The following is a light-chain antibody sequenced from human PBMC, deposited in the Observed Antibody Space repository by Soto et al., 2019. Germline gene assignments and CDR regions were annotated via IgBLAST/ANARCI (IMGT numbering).Light chain of an antibody. CDR3: QHYCLNSPWK. CDR2: DDS. CDR1: QNINAW. V-gene: IGKV1-5*01. J-gene: IGKJ1*01. Sequence: DIYMTQSPSSLAVSVGGRVTITCRTSQNINAWLAWSQRRPGQAPKLLIYDDSTGLRGVPSRFSGSGSGTEFTLTISRLQPDDSATYYCQHYCLNSPWKFGQGPTV.